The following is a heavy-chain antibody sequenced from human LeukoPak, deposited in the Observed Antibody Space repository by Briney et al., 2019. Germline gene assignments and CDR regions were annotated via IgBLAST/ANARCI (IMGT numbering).Heavy chain of an antibody. Sequence: SETLSLTCTVSGGSISNSSYYWGWIRQPPGKGLEWIGSIYYSGSTYYNPSLKSRVTISVDTSKNQFSLKLSSVTAADTAVYYCARLTDCSSTSCYYYYYGMDVWGQGTTVTVSS. CDR2: IYYSGST. CDR1: GGSISNSSYY. J-gene: IGHJ6*02. CDR3: ARLTDCSSTSCYYYYYGMDV. D-gene: IGHD2-2*01. V-gene: IGHV4-39*01.